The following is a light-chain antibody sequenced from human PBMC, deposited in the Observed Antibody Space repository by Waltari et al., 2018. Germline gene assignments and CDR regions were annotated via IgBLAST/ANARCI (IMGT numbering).Light chain of an antibody. CDR3: QSGGHGTWV. V-gene: IGLV4-69*01. J-gene: IGLJ3*02. Sequence: PETGPRYVMKPDSDRSHSKVAGIPDRVSASSSRTARYLTISSRQAEDEADYYCQSGGHGTWVFGGGTKLTVL. CDR2: PDSDRSH.